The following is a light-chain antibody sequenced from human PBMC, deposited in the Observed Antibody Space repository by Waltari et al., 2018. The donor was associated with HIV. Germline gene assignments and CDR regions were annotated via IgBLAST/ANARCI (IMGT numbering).Light chain of an antibody. V-gene: IGLV7-43*01. CDR2: GTT. J-gene: IGLJ3*02. CDR1: TGAVTSGYS. Sequence: QTVVTQEPSLTVSPGGTVTLTCASSTGAVTSGYSPNWFQQKPGQAPRALIYGTTNKHSWTPARFSGSLLGGKAALTLSRVQPEDEAEYYCLLYYGGAWVFGGGTKLTVL. CDR3: LLYYGGAWV.